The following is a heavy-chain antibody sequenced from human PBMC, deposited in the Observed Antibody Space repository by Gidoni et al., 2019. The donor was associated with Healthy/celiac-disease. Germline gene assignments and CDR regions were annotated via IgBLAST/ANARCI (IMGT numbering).Heavy chain of an antibody. CDR1: GFTFSSYW. V-gene: IGHV3-7*01. D-gene: IGHD6-13*01. CDR2: IKQDGSEK. CDR3: ARDRWRSSSWQDGMDV. J-gene: IGHJ6*02. Sequence: EVQLVESGGGLVQPGGSLRLSCAASGFTFSSYWMRWVRQAPGKGLEWVANIKQDGSEKYYVDSVKGRFTISRDNAKNSLYLQMNSLRAEDTAVYYCARDRWRSSSWQDGMDVWGQGTTVTVSS.